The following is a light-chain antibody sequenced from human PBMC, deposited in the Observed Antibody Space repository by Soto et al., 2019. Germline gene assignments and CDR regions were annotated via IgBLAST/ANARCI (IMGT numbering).Light chain of an antibody. CDR2: AAS. J-gene: IGKJ1*01. CDR3: QQSYTTPWT. Sequence: DIQMTQSPSSLSASVGDRVTITCRASQSISSYLNWYHQKPGKAPKLLLYAASSLQSGVPSRFSGSGSGTDFTLTISSLQPEDFATYYCQQSYTTPWTFGQGTKVEI. V-gene: IGKV1-39*01. CDR1: QSISSY.